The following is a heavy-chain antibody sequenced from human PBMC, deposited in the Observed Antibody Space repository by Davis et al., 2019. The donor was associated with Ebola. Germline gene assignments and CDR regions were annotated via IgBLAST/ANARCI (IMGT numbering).Heavy chain of an antibody. V-gene: IGHV3-11*05. D-gene: IGHD7-27*01. Sequence: PGGSLRLSCAASGFTFSDYYMSWIRQAPGKGLEWVSYISSSSSYTNYADSVKGRFTISRDNSKNTLYLQMNSLRAEDTAVYYCAKERWGFALDYWGQGTLVTVSS. CDR2: ISSSSSYT. J-gene: IGHJ4*02. CDR1: GFTFSDYY. CDR3: AKERWGFALDY.